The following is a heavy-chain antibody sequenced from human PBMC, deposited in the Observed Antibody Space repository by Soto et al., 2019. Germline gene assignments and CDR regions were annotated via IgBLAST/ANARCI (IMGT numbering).Heavy chain of an antibody. V-gene: IGHV3-30-3*01. J-gene: IGHJ4*02. CDR3: ARASGGYYFDY. D-gene: IGHD3-16*01. Sequence: GGSLRLSCAASGFTFSSYAMHWVRQAPGKGLEWVAVISYDGSNKYYADSVKGRFTISRDNSKNTLYLQMNSLRADDTAVYYCARASGGYYFDYWGQGTLVTVSS. CDR1: GFTFSSYA. CDR2: ISYDGSNK.